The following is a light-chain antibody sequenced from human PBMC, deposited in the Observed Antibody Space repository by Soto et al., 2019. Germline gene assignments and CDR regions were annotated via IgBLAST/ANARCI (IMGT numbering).Light chain of an antibody. V-gene: IGKV1-9*01. CDR3: QQLNGYPIT. CDR2: AAS. Sequence: DIQLTQSPSLLTASVGDRVTITCRASQGINSYLAWYRQKPGKTPKLLVYAASTLQSGVPSRFSGSGSGTEFTLTISSLQPEDFATYYCQQLNGYPITFGPGTKVDIK. J-gene: IGKJ3*01. CDR1: QGINSY.